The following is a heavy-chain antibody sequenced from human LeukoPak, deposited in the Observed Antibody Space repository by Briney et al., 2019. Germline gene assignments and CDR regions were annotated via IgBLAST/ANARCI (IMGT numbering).Heavy chain of an antibody. CDR1: GFTFSSYE. D-gene: IGHD4-17*01. Sequence: PGGSLRLSCAASGFTFSSYEMNWVRQAPGKGLEWVSSISTSSGYIYYADSVKGRFTISRDNAKNSLYLQMNSLRAEDTAVYYCTRQSFYGDYEFDYWGQGTLVTVSS. J-gene: IGHJ4*02. CDR2: ISTSSGYI. CDR3: TRQSFYGDYEFDY. V-gene: IGHV3-21*01.